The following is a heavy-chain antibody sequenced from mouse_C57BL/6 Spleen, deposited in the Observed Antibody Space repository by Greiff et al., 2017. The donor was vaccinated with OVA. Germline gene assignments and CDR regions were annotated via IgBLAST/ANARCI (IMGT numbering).Heavy chain of an antibody. CDR1: GYAFSSSW. CDR3: AREGYPYAMDY. CDR2: IYPGDGDT. V-gene: IGHV1-82*01. Sequence: VQLQQSGPELVKPGASVKISCKASGYAFSSSWMNWVKQRPGKGLEWIGRIYPGDGDTNYNGKFKGKATLTADKSSSTAYMQLCSLTSEDSAVYFCAREGYPYAMDYWGQGTSVTVSS. J-gene: IGHJ4*01. D-gene: IGHD2-2*01.